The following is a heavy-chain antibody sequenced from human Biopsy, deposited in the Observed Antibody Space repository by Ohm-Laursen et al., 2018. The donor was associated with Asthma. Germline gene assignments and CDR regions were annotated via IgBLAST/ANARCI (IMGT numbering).Heavy chain of an antibody. V-gene: IGHV3-33*01. J-gene: IGHJ4*02. CDR2: IWYDGSKK. CDR3: ARGDSSNWSHYYFDY. Sequence: SLRLSCSASGFSISSYGMHWVRQAPGKGLEWATLIWYDGSKKYYSESVKGRFTIARDNSKNTLYLQMHSLRAEDTAVYYCARGDSSNWSHYYFDYWGQGTLVTVSS. CDR1: GFSISSYG. D-gene: IGHD3-22*01.